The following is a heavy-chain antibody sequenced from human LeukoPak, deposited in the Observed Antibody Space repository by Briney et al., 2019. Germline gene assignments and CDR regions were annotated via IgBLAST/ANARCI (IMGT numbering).Heavy chain of an antibody. J-gene: IGHJ4*02. CDR2: IGGSGGST. D-gene: IGHD6-13*01. CDR1: GFTFSSYA. Sequence: GGSLRLSCAASGFTFSSYAMSWVRQAPGKGLEWVSAIGGSGGSTYYADSVKGRFTISRDNSKNTLYLQMNSLRAEDTAVYYCAKSRYSSSWYASFWGQGTLVTVSS. CDR3: AKSRYSSSWYASF. V-gene: IGHV3-23*01.